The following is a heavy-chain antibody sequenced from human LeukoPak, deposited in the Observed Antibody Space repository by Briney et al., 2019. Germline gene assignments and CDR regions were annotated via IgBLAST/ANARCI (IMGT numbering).Heavy chain of an antibody. CDR3: ARLGGNRYYYYGMDV. CDR2: IYYSGST. V-gene: IGHV4-59*08. D-gene: IGHD4-23*01. Sequence: SETLSLTCTVSGGSISSYYWSWIRQPPGKGLEWIGYIYYSGSTNYSPSLKSRVTISVDTSKNQFSLKLSSVTAADTAVYYCARLGGNRYYYYGMDVWGQGTTVTVSS. J-gene: IGHJ6*02. CDR1: GGSISSYY.